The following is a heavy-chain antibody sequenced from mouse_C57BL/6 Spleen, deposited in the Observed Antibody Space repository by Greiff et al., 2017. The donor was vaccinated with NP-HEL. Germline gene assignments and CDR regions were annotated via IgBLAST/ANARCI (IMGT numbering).Heavy chain of an antibody. CDR2: IDPSDSET. J-gene: IGHJ4*01. D-gene: IGHD2-5*01. CDR1: GYTFTSYW. Sequence: QVQLQQPGAELVRPGSSVKLSCKASGYTFTSYWMHWVKQRPIQGLEWIGNIDPSDSETHYNQKFKDKATLTVDKSSSTAYMQLSSLTSEDSAVYYCARGSSNYFFYAMDYWGQGTSVTVSS. CDR3: ARGSSNYFFYAMDY. V-gene: IGHV1-52*01.